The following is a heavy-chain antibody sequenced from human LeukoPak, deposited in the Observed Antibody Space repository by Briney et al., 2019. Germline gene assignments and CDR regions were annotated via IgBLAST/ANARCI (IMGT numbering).Heavy chain of an antibody. CDR3: ARVVKDYGGSVEGVDP. CDR2: IYYSGST. CDR1: GGSLNLRY. J-gene: IGHJ5*02. Sequence: PAETLSLTCTVSGGSLNLRYWTWIRQPPGKGLEWIGYIYYSGSTSYSPSLKSRVTISVDTSRNQFSLKLSSVTAADTAVYYCARVVKDYGGSVEGVDPWGQGTLVTVSS. D-gene: IGHD4/OR15-4a*01. V-gene: IGHV4-59*11.